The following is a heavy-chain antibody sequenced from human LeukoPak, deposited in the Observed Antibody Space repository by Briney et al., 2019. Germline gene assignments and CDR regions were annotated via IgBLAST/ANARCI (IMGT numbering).Heavy chain of an antibody. CDR2: ISGSGTNT. Sequence: PGGSLRLSCAASGFTFSSYAMGWVRQAPGKGLEWVSSISGSGTNTDYADSVKGRFTISRDSSKNTLNLQMDSLRTEDTAVYYCAKVRKGVGAFDIWGQGIMVTVSS. J-gene: IGHJ3*02. CDR1: GFTFSSYA. D-gene: IGHD3-16*01. V-gene: IGHV3-23*01. CDR3: AKVRKGVGAFDI.